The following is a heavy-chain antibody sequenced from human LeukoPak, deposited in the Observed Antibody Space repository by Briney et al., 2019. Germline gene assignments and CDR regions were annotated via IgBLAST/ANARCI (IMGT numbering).Heavy chain of an antibody. Sequence: ASVTVSFKVSGYTLTELSMHWVRQAPGKGLEWMGGFDPEDGERIYPQKFQGRVTMTEDTSTDTAYMDLSSLRSEDTAIYYCATTVFGVLTSFDYWGQGTLVTVSS. CDR1: GYTLTELS. CDR2: FDPEDGER. D-gene: IGHD3-3*01. CDR3: ATTVFGVLTSFDY. V-gene: IGHV1-24*01. J-gene: IGHJ4*02.